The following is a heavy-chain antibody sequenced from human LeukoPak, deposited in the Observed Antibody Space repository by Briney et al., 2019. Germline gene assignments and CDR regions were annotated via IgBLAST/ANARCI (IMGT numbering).Heavy chain of an antibody. CDR1: GGSISSGGYY. J-gene: IGHJ4*02. CDR2: IYYSGST. CDR3: ARVRRGCTNGVCHYGHHDY. Sequence: SETLSLTCTVSGGSISSGGYYWSWIRQHPGKGLEWIGYIYYSGSTYYNPSLKSRVTISVDTSKNQFSLKLSSVTAADTAVYYCARVRRGCTNGVCHYGHHDYWVQGTLVTVSS. D-gene: IGHD2-8*01. V-gene: IGHV4-31*03.